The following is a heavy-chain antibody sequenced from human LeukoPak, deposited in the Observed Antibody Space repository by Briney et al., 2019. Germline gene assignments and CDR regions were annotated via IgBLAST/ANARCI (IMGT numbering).Heavy chain of an antibody. CDR1: GFTFDNYA. J-gene: IGHJ6*02. D-gene: IGHD3-9*01. Sequence: PGGSLRLSCVASGFTFDNYAMHWVRQAPGKGLEWVSSISWNSVVITYADSVKGRFTISRDNAKNSLYLQMNSLRAEDTAVYYCARDRFDWLIRPMMYGMDVWGQGTTVTVSS. V-gene: IGHV3-9*01. CDR2: ISWNSVVI. CDR3: ARDRFDWLIRPMMYGMDV.